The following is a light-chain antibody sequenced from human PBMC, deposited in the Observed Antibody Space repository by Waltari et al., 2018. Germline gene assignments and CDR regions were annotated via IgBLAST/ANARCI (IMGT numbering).Light chain of an antibody. V-gene: IGLV2-14*03. Sequence: QSALTQPASVSGSPGQPTTISCSGVGSAVGASDSVSWHQHHPGKAPQVIIYDVTNPPSGVSDRFSASKSANTASLTISRLQPEDEADYYCSSQTLDGLVLFGGGTRLTVL. CDR3: SSQTLDGLVL. J-gene: IGLJ2*01. CDR2: DVT. CDR1: GSAVGASDS.